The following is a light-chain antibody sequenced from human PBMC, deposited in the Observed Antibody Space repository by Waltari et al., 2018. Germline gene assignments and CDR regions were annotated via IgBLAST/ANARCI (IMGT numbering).Light chain of an antibody. CDR2: GAS. J-gene: IGKJ4*01. CDR3: QHFHSWPLT. CDR1: RNINNN. Sequence: TQSPVTLSVSPGERATLSCRASRNINNNLAWYHQIPGQAPRLLIYGASTRATGIPARFSGSGSGTEFTLTISSLQSEDFAVYYCQHFHSWPLTFGGGTKVEIK. V-gene: IGKV3-15*01.